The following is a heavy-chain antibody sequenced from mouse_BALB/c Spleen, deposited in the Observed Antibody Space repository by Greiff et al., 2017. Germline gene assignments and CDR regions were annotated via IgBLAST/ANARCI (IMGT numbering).Heavy chain of an antibody. Sequence: VQLQQSGAELVRPGVSVKISCKGSGYTFTDYAMHWVKQSHAKSLEWIGVISTYYGDASYNQKFKGKATMTVDKSSSTAYMELARLTSEDSAIYYCARREGYAMDYWGRGTSVTVSS. CDR2: ISTYYGDA. CDR1: GYTFTDYA. V-gene: IGHV1S137*01. CDR3: ARREGYAMDY. J-gene: IGHJ4*01.